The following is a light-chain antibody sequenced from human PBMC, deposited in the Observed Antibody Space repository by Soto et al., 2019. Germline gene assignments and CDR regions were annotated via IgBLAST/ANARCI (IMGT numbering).Light chain of an antibody. CDR2: GAS. CDR3: QQYCSSPLT. J-gene: IGKJ4*01. V-gene: IGKV3-20*01. Sequence: EIVLTQSPGTLSLSPGERATLYCRASQSVSSSYLAWYQQKPGQAPRLLIYGASSRATGFPDRFSGIGSGTDFTLTISRLEPEDFAVYYCQQYCSSPLTFVGGTKLEIK. CDR1: QSVSSSY.